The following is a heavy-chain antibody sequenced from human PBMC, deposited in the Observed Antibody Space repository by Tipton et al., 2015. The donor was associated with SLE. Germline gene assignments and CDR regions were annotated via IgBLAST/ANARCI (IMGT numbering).Heavy chain of an antibody. CDR1: GGSFSGYY. CDR2: INHSGST. V-gene: IGHV4-34*01. CDR3: ARGDGITMVQGQDFFDY. J-gene: IGHJ4*02. D-gene: IGHD3-10*01. Sequence: TLSLTCAVYGGSFSGYYWSWIRQPPGKGLEWIGEINHSGSTNYNPSHKSRVTISVDTSKNQFSLKLSSVTAADTAVYYCARGDGITMVQGQDFFDYWGQGTLVTVSS.